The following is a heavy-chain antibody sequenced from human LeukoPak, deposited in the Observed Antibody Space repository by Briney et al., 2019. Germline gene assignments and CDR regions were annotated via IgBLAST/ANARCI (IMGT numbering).Heavy chain of an antibody. J-gene: IGHJ4*02. CDR2: LRYDGSNK. CDR1: GFTAAIFG. V-gene: IGHV3-30*02. Sequence: GGSLRLAWAASGFTAAIFGVHWVRHPPGKVRGWVAFLRYDGSNKSYADSVKGRLTISRDNPKHTLYLQMNSLRSKDTAVYYCAKVVTTVTAFSYWGQGTLVTVSS. D-gene: IGHD4-17*01. CDR3: AKVVTTVTAFSY.